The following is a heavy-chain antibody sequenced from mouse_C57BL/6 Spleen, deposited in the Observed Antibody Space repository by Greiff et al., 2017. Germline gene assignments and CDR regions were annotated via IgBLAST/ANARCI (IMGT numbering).Heavy chain of an antibody. CDR2: IYPGSGST. D-gene: IGHD2-4*01. CDR3: ARGDYAGYFDV. J-gene: IGHJ1*03. Sequence: QVQLQQPGAELVKPGASVKMSCKASGYTFTSYWITWVKQRPGQGLEWIGDIYPGSGSTNYNEKFKSKDTLTVDTSSSTADMQLSSLTSEDSAVYYSARGDYAGYFDVWGTGTTVTVSS. CDR1: GYTFTSYW. V-gene: IGHV1-55*01.